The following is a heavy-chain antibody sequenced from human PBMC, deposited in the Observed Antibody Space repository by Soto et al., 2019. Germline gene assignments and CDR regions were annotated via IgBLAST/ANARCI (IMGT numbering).Heavy chain of an antibody. CDR3: ARGDYYDRSGYYVGY. CDR2: IKGDGSEK. D-gene: IGHD3-22*01. J-gene: IGHJ4*02. Sequence: SLRLSCAASGFTSSRYWMSWVRQAPGTGLEWVANIKGDGSEKYYVDSVKGRFTISRDNAMNSLYLQMNSLRAEDTAVYYCARGDYYDRSGYYVGYWGQGTLVTVSS. CDR1: GFTSSRYW. V-gene: IGHV3-7*04.